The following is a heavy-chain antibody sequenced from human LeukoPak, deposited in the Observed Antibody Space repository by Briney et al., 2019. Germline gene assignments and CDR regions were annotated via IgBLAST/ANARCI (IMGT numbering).Heavy chain of an antibody. Sequence: GGSLGLSCAASGFTFDGYGMSWVRQAPGKGLEWVSGINWNGGSTGYTDSVKGRFTISRDNAKNSLYLQMNSLRAEDTALYHCARGGSSGPFDYWGQGTLVTVSS. V-gene: IGHV3-20*01. CDR1: GFTFDGYG. CDR2: INWNGGST. D-gene: IGHD6-19*01. CDR3: ARGGSSGPFDY. J-gene: IGHJ4*02.